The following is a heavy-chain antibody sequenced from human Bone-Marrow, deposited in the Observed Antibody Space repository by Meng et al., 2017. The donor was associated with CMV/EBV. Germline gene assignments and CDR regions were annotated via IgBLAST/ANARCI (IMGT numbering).Heavy chain of an antibody. Sequence: GEFLKISCPGSGFSFGDFAMSWVRQAPGKGLEWVGFLRSKAYGGTAEYAASVKGRFTFSRDDFKSIGYLQMNNLKTEDTAVYYCTRIRPLNQLADEGPSDSWGQGTLVTVSS. CDR3: TRIRPLNQLADEGPSDS. V-gene: IGHV3-49*04. CDR2: LRSKAYGGTA. J-gene: IGHJ4*02. D-gene: IGHD1-1*01. CDR1: GFSFGDFA.